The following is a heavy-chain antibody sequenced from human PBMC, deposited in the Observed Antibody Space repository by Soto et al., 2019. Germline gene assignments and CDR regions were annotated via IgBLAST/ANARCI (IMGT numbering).Heavy chain of an antibody. CDR2: VDPEDGEP. J-gene: IGHJ3*01. V-gene: IGHV1-69-2*01. Sequence: EVQLVQSGAVVKKPGSTVKISCQASGYNFDDLYMHWVLQAPGKGFEWMGLVDPEDGEPMYAKTFQGRVTMTADTYTDTAYMELKGLKFDDTAIYDCATASARDDAFDLWGQGTLVTISS. CDR3: ATASARDDAFDL. CDR1: GYNFDDLY.